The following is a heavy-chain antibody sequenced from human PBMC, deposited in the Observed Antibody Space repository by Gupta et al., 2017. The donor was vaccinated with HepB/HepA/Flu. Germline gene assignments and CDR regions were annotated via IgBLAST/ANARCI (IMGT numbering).Heavy chain of an antibody. CDR1: GFAFSSYA. J-gene: IGHJ4*02. CDR2: ISYDGSNK. V-gene: IGHV3-30-3*01. CDR3: ARGEERIFGVVTADMHFDY. Sequence: QVQLVESGGGVVQPGRSLRLSCAAAGFAFSSYAMHWVRQAPGKGLEWVAVISYDGSNKYYADSVKGRFTISRDNSKNTLYLQMNSLRAEDTAVYYCARGEERIFGVVTADMHFDYWGQGTLVTGSS. D-gene: IGHD3-3*01.